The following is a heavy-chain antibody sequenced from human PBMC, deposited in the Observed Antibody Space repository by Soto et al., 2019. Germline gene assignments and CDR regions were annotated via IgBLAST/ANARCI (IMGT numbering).Heavy chain of an antibody. CDR3: AKRSGWQYSGYDSTLGY. V-gene: IGHV3-23*01. J-gene: IGHJ4*02. CDR2: ISGSVGST. CDR1: GFTFSSYA. D-gene: IGHD5-12*01. Sequence: GGSLRLSCAASGFTFSSYAMSWVRQAPGKGLEWVSAISGSVGSTYYADSVKGRFTISRDNSKNTLYLQMNSLRAEDTAVYYCAKRSGWQYSGYDSTLGYWGQGTLVTVSS.